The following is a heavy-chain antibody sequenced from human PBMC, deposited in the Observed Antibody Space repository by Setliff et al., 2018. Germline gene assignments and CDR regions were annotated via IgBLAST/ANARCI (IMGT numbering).Heavy chain of an antibody. CDR1: GYIFTSYA. CDR3: ARDTLALGDITLFDY. D-gene: IGHD3-16*01. CDR2: ISAYNANT. Sequence: ASVNVSCKASGYIFTSYAINWVRQAPGQGLEWMGSISAYNANTNYAQNLQGRVTLTRDTSISTAYMELTGLKYDDTAIYYCARDTLALGDITLFDYWGQGTLVTVSS. V-gene: IGHV1-18*01. J-gene: IGHJ4*02.